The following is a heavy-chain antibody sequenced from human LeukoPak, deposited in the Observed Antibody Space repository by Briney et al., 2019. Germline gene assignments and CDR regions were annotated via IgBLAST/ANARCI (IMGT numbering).Heavy chain of an antibody. V-gene: IGHV3-33*01. Sequence: GGSLRLSCAASGFTFSNYGFHWVRQAPGKGLEWVAVIWYDGSKKYYSDSVKGRFTISRDNSKNTLYLQMNSLRAEDTAVYYCARDPGTTNYFFDYWGQGTLVTVSS. CDR1: GFTFSNYG. CDR2: IWYDGSKK. CDR3: ARDPGTTNYFFDY. D-gene: IGHD4-17*01. J-gene: IGHJ4*02.